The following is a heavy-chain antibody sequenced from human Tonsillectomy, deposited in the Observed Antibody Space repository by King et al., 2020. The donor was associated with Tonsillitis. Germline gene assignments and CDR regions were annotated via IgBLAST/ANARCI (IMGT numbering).Heavy chain of an antibody. CDR3: AKVYRWFGEFQNPHFDY. D-gene: IGHD3-10*01. J-gene: IGHJ4*02. Sequence: VQLVESGGGLVQPGGSLRLSCAASGFTFSSYAMSWVRQAPGKGLEWVSAISGSGGSTYYADSVKGRFTISRDNSKNTLYLQMNSLRAEDTAVYYCAKVYRWFGEFQNPHFDYWGQGTLVTVSS. CDR2: ISGSGGST. V-gene: IGHV3-23*04. CDR1: GFTFSSYA.